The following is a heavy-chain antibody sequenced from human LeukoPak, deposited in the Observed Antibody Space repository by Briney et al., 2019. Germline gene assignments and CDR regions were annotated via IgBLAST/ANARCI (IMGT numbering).Heavy chain of an antibody. Sequence: GESPKISCKGSGYSFTSYWIGWVRQMPGKGLEWMGIIYPGDSVTRYSPSFQGQVTISADKSISTAYLQWSSLKASDTAMYYCARYGCSGGSCYGMDVWGQETTVTVSS. CDR3: ARYGCSGGSCYGMDV. CDR2: IYPGDSVT. V-gene: IGHV5-51*01. J-gene: IGHJ6*02. CDR1: GYSFTSYW. D-gene: IGHD2-15*01.